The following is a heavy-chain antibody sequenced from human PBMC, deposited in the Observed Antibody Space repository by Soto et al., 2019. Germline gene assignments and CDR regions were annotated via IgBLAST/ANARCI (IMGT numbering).Heavy chain of an antibody. J-gene: IGHJ4*02. D-gene: IGHD6-13*01. V-gene: IGHV6-1*01. CDR3: ARDPGERYSSSGQFDY. CDR1: GDSVSSNSAA. CDR2: TYYRSKWYN. Sequence: SQTLSLTCXISGDSVSSNSAAWNWIRQSPSRGLEWLGRTYYRSKWYNDYAVSVKSRITINPDTSKNQFSLQLNSVTPEDTAVYYCARDPGERYSSSGQFDYWGQGTLVTVSS.